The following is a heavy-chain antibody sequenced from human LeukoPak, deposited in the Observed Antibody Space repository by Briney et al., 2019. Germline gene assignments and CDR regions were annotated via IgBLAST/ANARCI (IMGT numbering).Heavy chain of an antibody. CDR1: GFTVSTNY. Sequence: GGSLRLSCAASGFTVSTNYMSWVRQAPGKGLEWVSVISSGGSTYYADSVKGRFTISRDNSKNTLYLQMNSLRAEDTAVYYCARARAGAGTFFFDYWGQGTLVTVSS. CDR3: ARARAGAGTFFFDY. CDR2: ISSGGST. D-gene: IGHD6-13*01. V-gene: IGHV3-53*01. J-gene: IGHJ4*02.